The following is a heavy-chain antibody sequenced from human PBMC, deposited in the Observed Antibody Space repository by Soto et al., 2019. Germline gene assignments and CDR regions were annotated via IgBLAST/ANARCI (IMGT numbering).Heavy chain of an antibody. D-gene: IGHD6-13*01. CDR3: ARDRYSSSLFDF. CDR1: GFTFSNYW. J-gene: IGHJ3*01. V-gene: IGHV3-7*03. Sequence: EVQLMESGGGLVQPGASLTLSCAASGFTFSNYWMSWVRQAPGMGLEWVANIKSDGSDKYYVDSVKGRFTISRDNTKNSLSLQMNSLRAEDTAVYYCARDRYSSSLFDFWGQGTMVTVSS. CDR2: IKSDGSDK.